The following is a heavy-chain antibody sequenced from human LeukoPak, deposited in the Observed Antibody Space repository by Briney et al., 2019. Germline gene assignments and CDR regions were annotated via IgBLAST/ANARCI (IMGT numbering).Heavy chain of an antibody. CDR3: ARAQLGYDILTGYYPDYFDY. D-gene: IGHD3-9*01. CDR1: GYTFTRYG. J-gene: IGHJ4*02. CDR2: ISTYNGNT. V-gene: IGHV1-18*01. Sequence: ASVNVSCKAPGYTFTRYGISWGRHPPGQGHGWMWWISTYNGNTNYAQKLQGRVTMTTDTSTSTAYMELRSLRSDNTAVYSCARAQLGYDILTGYYPDYFDYWGQGTLVTVSS.